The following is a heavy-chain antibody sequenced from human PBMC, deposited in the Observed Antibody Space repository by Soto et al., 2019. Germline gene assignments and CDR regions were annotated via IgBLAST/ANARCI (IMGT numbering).Heavy chain of an antibody. V-gene: IGHV1-18*01. CDR1: GYTFTSYG. J-gene: IGHJ4*02. Sequence: ASVKVSCKASGYTFTSYGINWVRQAPGQGLEWMGWISAYNGNTNYAQKLQGRVTMTTDTSTSTAYMELRSLRSDDTAVYYCARVGGYDFWRGPLDFWGQGTLVTVYS. CDR3: ARVGGYDFWRGPLDF. D-gene: IGHD3-3*01. CDR2: ISAYNGNT.